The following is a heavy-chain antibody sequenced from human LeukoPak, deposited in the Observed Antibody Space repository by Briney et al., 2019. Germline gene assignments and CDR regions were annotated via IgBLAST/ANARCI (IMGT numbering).Heavy chain of an antibody. CDR3: ATYSSSYGMDV. CDR1: GGSISSGDYY. D-gene: IGHD6-6*01. CDR2: IYYSGST. V-gene: IGHV4-30-4*01. Sequence: PSQTLSLTCTVSGGSISSGDYYWSWIRQPPGKSLEWIGYIYYSGSTYYNPSLKSRVTISVDTSKNQFSLKLSSVTAADTAVYYCATYSSSYGMDVWGQGTTVTVSS. J-gene: IGHJ6*02.